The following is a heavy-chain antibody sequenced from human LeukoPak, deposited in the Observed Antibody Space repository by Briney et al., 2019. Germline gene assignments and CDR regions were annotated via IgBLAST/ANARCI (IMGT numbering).Heavy chain of an antibody. CDR3: ARYGGDYVAYDY. D-gene: IGHD4-17*01. CDR1: GGSISSGGYY. Sequence: SETLSLTCTVSGGSISSGGYYWSWIRQHPGKGLEWIGYIYYSGSTYYNPSLKSRVTISVDTSKNQFSLKLSSVTAADTAVYYFARYGGDYVAYDYWGQGTLVTVSS. J-gene: IGHJ4*02. CDR2: IYYSGST. V-gene: IGHV4-31*03.